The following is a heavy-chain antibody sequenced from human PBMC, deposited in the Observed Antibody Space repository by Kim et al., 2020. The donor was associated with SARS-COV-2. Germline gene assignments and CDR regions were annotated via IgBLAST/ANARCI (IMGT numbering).Heavy chain of an antibody. D-gene: IGHD2-15*01. CDR2: INHSGST. Sequence: SETLSLTCAVYGGSFSGYYWSWIRQPPGKGLEWIGEINHSGSTNYNPSLKSRVTISVDTSKNQFSLKLSSVTAADTAVYYCARARKGCSGGSCYILYYYG. V-gene: IGHV4-34*01. CDR1: GGSFSGYY. CDR3: ARARKGCSGGSCYILYYYG. J-gene: IGHJ6*01.